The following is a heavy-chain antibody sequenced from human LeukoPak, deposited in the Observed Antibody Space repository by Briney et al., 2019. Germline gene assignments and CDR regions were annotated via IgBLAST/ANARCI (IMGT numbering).Heavy chain of an antibody. CDR3: ARDHCSGGSCFYDY. V-gene: IGHV1-69*13. D-gene: IGHD2-15*01. J-gene: IGHJ4*02. CDR2: IIPIFGTA. CDR1: GGTFSSYA. Sequence: SVKVSCKASGGTFSSYAISWVRQPPGQGLDWMGGIIPIFGTANYAQKFQDRVTITADESTSTAYMELSSLRSEDTAVYYCARDHCSGGSCFYDYWGQGTLVTVSS.